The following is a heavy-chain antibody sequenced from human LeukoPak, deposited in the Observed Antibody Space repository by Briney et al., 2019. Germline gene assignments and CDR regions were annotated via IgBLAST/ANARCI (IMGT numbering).Heavy chain of an antibody. CDR3: AGDGSEYQPHGGSVWFDP. V-gene: IGHV1-46*01. D-gene: IGHD2-2*01. CDR1: GYTFTSYY. Sequence: ASVKVSCKASGYTFTSYYMHWVRQAPGQGLEWMGIVNPSGGSTSYAQKFQGRVTMTRDTSTSTVYMELSSLRSEDTAVYYCAGDGSEYQPHGGSVWFDPWGQGTLVTVSS. CDR2: VNPSGGST. J-gene: IGHJ5*02.